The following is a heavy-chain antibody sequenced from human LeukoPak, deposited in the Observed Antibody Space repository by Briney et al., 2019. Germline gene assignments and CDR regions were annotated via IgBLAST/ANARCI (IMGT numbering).Heavy chain of an antibody. CDR2: IYSGGST. V-gene: IGHV3-53*01. Sequence: GGSLRLSCAASGFTFTSYSMNWVRQAPGKGLEWVSVIYSGGSTYYADSVKGRFTISRDNSKNTLYLQMNSLRAEDTAVYYCAREGRSYGDYQNYYGMDVWGQGTTVTVSS. CDR1: GFTFTSYS. J-gene: IGHJ6*02. D-gene: IGHD4-17*01. CDR3: AREGRSYGDYQNYYGMDV.